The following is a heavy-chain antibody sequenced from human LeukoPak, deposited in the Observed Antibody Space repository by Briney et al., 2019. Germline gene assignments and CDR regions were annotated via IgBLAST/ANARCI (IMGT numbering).Heavy chain of an antibody. D-gene: IGHD5-24*01. Sequence: PGGSLRLSCAASGFSFDYYGMHWVRQAPGKGLEWVSGISWNSDDIGYADSVKGRFTISRDNAKNSLYLQMNSLRAEDTAIYYCTRVGYIDEGIDYWGQGTLVTVSS. J-gene: IGHJ4*02. V-gene: IGHV3-9*01. CDR3: TRVGYIDEGIDY. CDR1: GFSFDYYG. CDR2: ISWNSDDI.